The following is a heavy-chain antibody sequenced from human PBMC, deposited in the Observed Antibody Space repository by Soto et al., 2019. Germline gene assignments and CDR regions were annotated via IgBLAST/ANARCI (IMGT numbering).Heavy chain of an antibody. CDR2: TYYRSKWYN. CDR1: GDSVSSNSAA. V-gene: IGHV6-1*01. Sequence: PSQTLSLTCAISGDSVSSNSAALNLIMQSPSRGLEWLGRTYYRSKWYNDYAVSVKSRITINPDTSKNQFSLQLNSVTPEDTAVYYCARDRQSIAVAGDNWFDPWGQGTLVTVSS. D-gene: IGHD6-19*01. CDR3: ARDRQSIAVAGDNWFDP. J-gene: IGHJ5*02.